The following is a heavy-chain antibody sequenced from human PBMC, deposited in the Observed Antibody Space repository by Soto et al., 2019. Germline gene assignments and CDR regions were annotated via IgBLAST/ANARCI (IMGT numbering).Heavy chain of an antibody. CDR1: GFRFNTYS. J-gene: IGHJ4*02. CDR2: LWYDGSNE. V-gene: IGHV3-33*01. D-gene: IGHD3-10*01. CDR3: ARGTGAEARGLDS. Sequence: GGSLRLSCAASGFRFNTYSMHWVRQAPAKGLEWVALLWYDGSNENYAAAVKGRFTISRDNSNNILYLQMNSLTADDAAVYYCARGTGAEARGLDSWGQGTLVTVSS.